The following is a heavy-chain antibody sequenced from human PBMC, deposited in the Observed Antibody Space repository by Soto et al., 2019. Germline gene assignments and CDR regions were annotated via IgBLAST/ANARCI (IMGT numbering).Heavy chain of an antibody. CDR1: GYSITTGDY. Sequence: SETLSLTCAVSGYSITTGDYWGWVRRPPGKGLEWIGSVYHSGRTSYNPSLESRVTISVDTSKNQFSLRLSSVTAADTAVYYCARGVNYYDSSGFYPRDYWGQGILVTVSS. CDR3: ARGVNYYDSSGFYPRDY. CDR2: VYHSGRT. D-gene: IGHD3-22*01. V-gene: IGHV4-38-2*01. J-gene: IGHJ4*02.